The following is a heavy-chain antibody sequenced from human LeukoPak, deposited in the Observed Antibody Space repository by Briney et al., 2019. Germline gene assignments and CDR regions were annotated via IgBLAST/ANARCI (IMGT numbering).Heavy chain of an antibody. V-gene: IGHV3-21*01. Sequence: GGSLRLSCAASGFTFSSYSMTWVRRAPGKGLEWVSSISSSSSYIYYADSVKGRFTISRDNAKNSLYLQMNSLRAEDTAVYYCARDYVSAVAFDYWGQGTLVTVSS. CDR2: ISSSSSYI. CDR3: ARDYVSAVAFDY. D-gene: IGHD6-19*01. J-gene: IGHJ4*02. CDR1: GFTFSSYS.